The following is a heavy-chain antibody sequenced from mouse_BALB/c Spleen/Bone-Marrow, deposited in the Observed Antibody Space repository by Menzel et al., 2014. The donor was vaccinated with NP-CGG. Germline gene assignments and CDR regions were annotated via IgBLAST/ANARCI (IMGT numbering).Heavy chain of an antibody. V-gene: IGHV5-6-4*01. Sequence: EVKVVESGGGLVKPGGSLKLSCAASGFTFSSYAMSWVRQTPEKRLEWVATISSGGTYTYFPDSVKGRFTISRDNAKNTLYLQMSSLRSEDTAMFYCTRSGGGYSLDHWGQGTSVTVSS. CDR3: TRSGGGYSLDH. J-gene: IGHJ4*01. CDR1: GFTFSSYA. CDR2: ISSGGTYT.